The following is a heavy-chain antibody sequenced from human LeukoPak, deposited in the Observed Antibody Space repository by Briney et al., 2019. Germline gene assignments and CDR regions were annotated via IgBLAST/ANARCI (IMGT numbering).Heavy chain of an antibody. D-gene: IGHD4-11*01. J-gene: IGHJ4*02. CDR1: GGSISSSSYY. CDR2: IYYSGST. V-gene: IGHV4-39*01. CDR3: ARTTTTFDD. Sequence: SETLSLTCTVSGGSISSSSYYWGWIRQPPGKGLEWIGSIYYSGSTYYNPSLKSRVTISVDTSKNQFSLKLSSVTAADTAVYYCARTTTTFDDWGQGTLVTVSS.